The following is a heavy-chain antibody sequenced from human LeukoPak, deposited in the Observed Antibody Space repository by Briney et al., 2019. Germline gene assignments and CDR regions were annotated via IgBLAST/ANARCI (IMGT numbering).Heavy chain of an antibody. CDR1: GFTFSSFA. Sequence: GGSLRLSCAASGFTFSSFAMHSVRQAPGKGLEWVAVISFDGGNKYYAGSVKGRFTISRDNSKNTLYLQMNSLRVEDTAVYYCARDRDTAMIHDAFDIWGQGTMVTVSS. CDR2: ISFDGGNK. J-gene: IGHJ3*02. CDR3: ARDRDTAMIHDAFDI. D-gene: IGHD5-18*01. V-gene: IGHV3-30*04.